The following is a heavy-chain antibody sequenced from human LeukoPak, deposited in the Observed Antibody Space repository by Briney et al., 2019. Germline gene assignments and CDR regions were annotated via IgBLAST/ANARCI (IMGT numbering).Heavy chain of an antibody. CDR3: ARHKSGIDY. Sequence: SETLSLTCTVSGGSISSSSYYWGCIRQPPGKGLEWIGSIYYSGSTYYNPSLKSRVTISVDTSKNQFSLKLSSVTAADTAVYYCARHKSGIDYWGQGTLVTVSS. CDR2: IYYSGST. CDR1: GGSISSSSYY. D-gene: IGHD3-10*01. J-gene: IGHJ4*02. V-gene: IGHV4-39*01.